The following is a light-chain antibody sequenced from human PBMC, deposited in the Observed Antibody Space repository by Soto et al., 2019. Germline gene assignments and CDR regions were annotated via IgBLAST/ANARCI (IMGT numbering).Light chain of an antibody. J-gene: IGKJ2*01. V-gene: IGKV3-20*01. Sequence: EIVLTQSPGTLSLSPGERATLSCRASQSISSSYLAWFQQKPGQAPRLLIYGASTRATGIPDRFTGRGSGTDFSLTISSLDPEDFGVYYCQHYGNSPLYTFGQGTKLEIK. CDR2: GAS. CDR3: QHYGNSPLYT. CDR1: QSISSSY.